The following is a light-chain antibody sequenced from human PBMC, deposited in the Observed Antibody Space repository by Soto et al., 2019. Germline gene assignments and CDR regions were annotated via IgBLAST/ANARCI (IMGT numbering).Light chain of an antibody. J-gene: IGLJ3*02. Sequence: QSVLTQPPSVAAAPGQTVTISCSGSSSNIANNYVSWYQQLPGTAPKLLIYDNNKRPSGIPDRFAGSKSGTSATLGITGLQTGDEADYYCGTWDSSLSVWVFGGGTKVTVL. CDR2: DNN. CDR3: GTWDSSLSVWV. CDR1: SSNIANNY. V-gene: IGLV1-51*01.